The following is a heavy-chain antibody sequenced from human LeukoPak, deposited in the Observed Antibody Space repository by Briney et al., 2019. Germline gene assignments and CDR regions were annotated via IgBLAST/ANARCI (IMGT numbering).Heavy chain of an antibody. J-gene: IGHJ4*02. CDR2: IRYDGSNK. V-gene: IGHV3-30*02. D-gene: IGHD3-3*01. CDR1: GFTFSSYG. CDR3: AKDLFFGVVMHRSGFDY. Sequence: GGSLRLSCAASGFTFSSYGMHWVRQAPGKGLEWVAFIRYDGSNKYYADSVKGRFTISRDNSKNTLYLQMNSLRAGDTAVYYCAKDLFFGVVMHRSGFDYWGQGTLVTVSS.